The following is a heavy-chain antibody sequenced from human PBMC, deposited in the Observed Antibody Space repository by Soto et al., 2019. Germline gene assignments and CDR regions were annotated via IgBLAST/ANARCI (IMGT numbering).Heavy chain of an antibody. D-gene: IGHD3-10*01. V-gene: IGHV4-39*01. J-gene: IGHJ4*02. CDR3: ATTRGLAVGGSFDY. CDR1: GGSITRRSSY. Sequence: SETLSLACIVSGGSITRRSSYWAWIRQPPGKGLEWVGTFYDGNTYHNPSLRSRITIAVDTSKNQFSLKLNSVAAADTAFYYCATTRGLAVGGSFDYWGQGMLVTVSS. CDR2: FYDGNT.